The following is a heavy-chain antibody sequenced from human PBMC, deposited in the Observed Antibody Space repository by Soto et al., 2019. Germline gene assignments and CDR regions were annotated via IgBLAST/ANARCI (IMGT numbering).Heavy chain of an antibody. CDR3: ARDPYDSGGYAAFDI. J-gene: IGHJ3*02. CDR2: INEDGSDK. V-gene: IGHV3-7*04. CDR1: GFTLRSSW. Sequence: GGSLRLSCAASGFTLRSSWMTWVRQAPGKGLEWVANINEDGSDKYYVDSVKGRFTISRDNAENSVYLQMNSLSAEDTAVYFCARDPYDSGGYAAFDIWGQGTMVTVSS. D-gene: IGHD3-22*01.